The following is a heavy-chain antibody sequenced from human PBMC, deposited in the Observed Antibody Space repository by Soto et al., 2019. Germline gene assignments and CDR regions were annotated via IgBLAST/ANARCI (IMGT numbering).Heavy chain of an antibody. CDR2: VYSGSAT. CDR3: ARGKSGWLTFDY. D-gene: IGHD6-19*01. V-gene: IGHV3-53*02. Sequence: EVRLVETGGGLFQPGGSLRLSCAVSGFTVSDTYMNWVRQAPGKGLEWVSVVYSGSATYYADSVKGRFTISRDNSKNTVFLQMNSLRVEDTAVYYCARGKSGWLTFDYWGQGILVTVSS. CDR1: GFTVSDTY. J-gene: IGHJ4*02.